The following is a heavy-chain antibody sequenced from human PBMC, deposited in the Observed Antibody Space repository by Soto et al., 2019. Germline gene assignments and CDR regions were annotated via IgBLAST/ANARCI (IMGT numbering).Heavy chain of an antibody. J-gene: IGHJ2*01. CDR3: ARGNHRWLQLWYFDL. D-gene: IGHD5-12*01. CDR1: GXTFSSYT. Sequence: QVQLVQSGAEVKKPGSSVTVSCKASGXTFSSYTISWVRQAPGQGLEWMGGIIPIFGTANYAQKFQGRVTITADESTSTAYMELSSLRSEDTAVYYCARGNHRWLQLWYFDLWGRGTLVTVSS. V-gene: IGHV1-69*12. CDR2: IIPIFGTA.